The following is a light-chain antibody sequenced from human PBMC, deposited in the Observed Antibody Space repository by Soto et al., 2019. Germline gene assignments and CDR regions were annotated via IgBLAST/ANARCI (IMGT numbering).Light chain of an antibody. V-gene: IGKV1-39*02. CDR3: QRRGDWLT. Sequence: DIQRTQSPSSLSASVGDRVTITGRASRTITMYLNRYQQQSGQAPNLLINAASTLRSGVPSRFSGSGSGTDFTLTIRSLEPEDFAVDDCQRRGDWLTFCPGTRLEIK. CDR2: AAS. CDR1: RTITMY. J-gene: IGKJ5*01.